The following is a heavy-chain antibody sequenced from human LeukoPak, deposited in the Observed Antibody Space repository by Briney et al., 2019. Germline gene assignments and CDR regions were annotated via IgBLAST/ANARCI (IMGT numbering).Heavy chain of an antibody. CDR3: ARDSSGWSPAGSH. Sequence: QSGGSLRLSCVASGFPFSIYIMTWVRRAPGKGLEWISAITDSGATTYYADSVRGRFTISRDNSKNSLYLQMNSLRAEDTAVYYCARDSSGWSPAGSHWGQGTLVTVSS. CDR2: ITDSGATT. V-gene: IGHV3-23*01. J-gene: IGHJ4*02. D-gene: IGHD6-19*01. CDR1: GFPFSIYI.